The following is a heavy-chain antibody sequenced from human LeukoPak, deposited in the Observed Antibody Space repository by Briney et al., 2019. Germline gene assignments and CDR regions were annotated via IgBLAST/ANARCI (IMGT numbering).Heavy chain of an antibody. J-gene: IGHJ4*02. V-gene: IGHV1-69*05. CDR3: ARDRGTGTMFDY. Sequence: SVEVSCKASGGTFSSYAISWVRQAPGQGLEWMGRIIPIFGTANYAQKFQGRVTITTDESTSTAYMELSSLRSEDTAVYYCARDRGTGTMFDYWGQGTLVTVSS. D-gene: IGHD1-1*01. CDR1: GGTFSSYA. CDR2: IIPIFGTA.